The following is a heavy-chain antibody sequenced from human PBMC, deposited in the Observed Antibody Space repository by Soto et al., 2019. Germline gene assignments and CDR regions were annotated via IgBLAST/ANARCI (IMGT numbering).Heavy chain of an antibody. J-gene: IGHJ6*02. CDR3: ARGSSIAGLYYGMDV. CDR1: GDSISSYY. V-gene: IGHV4-59*12. D-gene: IGHD6-6*01. CDR2: NSYSGST. Sequence: LSLTCAVSGDSISSYYWSWIWQPPGKGLEWIGYNSYSGSTNYNPSLKSRVTISPDTSKNQLSLKLTSVTAADTAVYYCARGSSIAGLYYGMDVWGQGTTVTVSS.